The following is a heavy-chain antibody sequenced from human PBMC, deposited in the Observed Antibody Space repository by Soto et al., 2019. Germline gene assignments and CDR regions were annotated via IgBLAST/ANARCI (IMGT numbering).Heavy chain of an antibody. Sequence: GASVKVSCEASGYTFTSYDINWVRQATGQGLERMGWINAYSGNTNYAQKLQGRVTMTTDTSTSTAYMELRSLRSDDTAVYYCARGDAGPTAFDIWGQGTMVTVSS. D-gene: IGHD2-21*01. CDR2: INAYSGNT. J-gene: IGHJ3*02. CDR1: GYTFTSYD. CDR3: ARGDAGPTAFDI. V-gene: IGHV1-18*01.